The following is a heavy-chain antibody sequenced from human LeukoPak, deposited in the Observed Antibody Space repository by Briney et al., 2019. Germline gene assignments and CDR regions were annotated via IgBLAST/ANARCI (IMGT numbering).Heavy chain of an antibody. CDR1: GFTFSSYG. J-gene: IGHJ6*02. V-gene: IGHV3-33*01. CDR3: ARDHSSSWLLYYYYGMDV. Sequence: GGSLRLSCAASGFTFSSYGMHWVRQAPGKGLEWVAVIWYDGSNKYYADSVKGRFTISRDNSKNTLYLQMNSLRAEDTAVYYCARDHSSSWLLYYYYGMDVWGQRTLVTVSS. D-gene: IGHD6-13*01. CDR2: IWYDGSNK.